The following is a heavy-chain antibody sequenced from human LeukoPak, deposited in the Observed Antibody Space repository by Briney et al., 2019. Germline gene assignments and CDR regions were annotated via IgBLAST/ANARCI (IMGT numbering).Heavy chain of an antibody. CDR2: INPNSGGT. CDR3: ARETGDSSGYFPFDY. D-gene: IGHD3-22*01. Sequence: ASVKVSCKASGSSVSDLAIHWVRQAPGQGLEWMGWINPNSGGTNYAQKFQGRVTMTRDTSISTAYMELSRLRSDDTAVYYCARETGDSSGYFPFDYWGQGTLVTVSS. J-gene: IGHJ4*02. CDR1: GSSVSDLA. V-gene: IGHV1-2*02.